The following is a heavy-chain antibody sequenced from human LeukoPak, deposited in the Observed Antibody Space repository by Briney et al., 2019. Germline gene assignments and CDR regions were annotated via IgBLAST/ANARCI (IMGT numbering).Heavy chain of an antibody. CDR2: ISSSISYI. J-gene: IGHJ4*02. CDR1: GFPFSSYS. CDR3: ARSSGIVATAEY. Sequence: GGSLRLSCAASGFPFSSYSMNWARRPPGKGREWVSSISSSISYIYYADSVKGRFTISRDNAKNSLYLQMNSLRAEDTAVYYCARSSGIVATAEYWGQGTLVTVSS. D-gene: IGHD5-12*01. V-gene: IGHV3-21*01.